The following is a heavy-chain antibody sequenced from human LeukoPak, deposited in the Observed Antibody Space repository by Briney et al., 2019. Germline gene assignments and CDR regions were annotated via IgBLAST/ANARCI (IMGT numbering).Heavy chain of an antibody. CDR1: GGSITSYY. Sequence: TSETLSLTCTVSGGSITSYYWSWIRRPAGKGLEWIGRIYTSGSTNYSPSLKSRVTMSVDTSKSQFSLKLSSVTAADTAMYYCAGHYYYDTTGSDYWGQGTLVTVSS. CDR3: AGHYYYDTTGSDY. D-gene: IGHD3-22*01. J-gene: IGHJ4*02. V-gene: IGHV4-4*07. CDR2: IYTSGST.